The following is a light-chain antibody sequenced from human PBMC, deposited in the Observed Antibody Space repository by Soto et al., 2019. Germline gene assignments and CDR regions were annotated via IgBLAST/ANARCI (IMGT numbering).Light chain of an antibody. CDR1: QSISNN. CDR2: GAS. CDR3: HQYNTWPPIT. V-gene: IGKV3-15*01. Sequence: EIVMTQSPATLSVSPGERATLSCRASQSISNNLAWYQQKPGQAPRLLIHGASTRATAIPARFSGSGSGTEFTLTISSLQSEDVAVYFCHQYNTWPPITFGGGTKVEIK. J-gene: IGKJ4*01.